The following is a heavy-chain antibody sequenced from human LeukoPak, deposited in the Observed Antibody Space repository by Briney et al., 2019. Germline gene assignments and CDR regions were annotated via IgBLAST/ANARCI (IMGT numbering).Heavy chain of an antibody. D-gene: IGHD3-9*01. V-gene: IGHV4-38-2*02. CDR2: IYHSGRT. Sequence: PSETLSLTCTVSGYSISSGYYWGWIRQPPGKGLEWIGSIYHSGRTYYNPSLKSRVTISVDTSKNQFSLKLSSVTAADTAVYYCARVHRPEDYDILTGYFASAYYYYMDVWGKGTTVTISS. CDR1: GYSISSGYY. CDR3: ARVHRPEDYDILTGYFASAYYYYMDV. J-gene: IGHJ6*03.